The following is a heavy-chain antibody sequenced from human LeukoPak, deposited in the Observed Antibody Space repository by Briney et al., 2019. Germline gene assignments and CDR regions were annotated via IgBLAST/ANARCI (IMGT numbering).Heavy chain of an antibody. V-gene: IGHV1-69*04. CDR1: GDTFNSHT. D-gene: IGHD3-3*01. J-gene: IGHJ6*02. Sequence: SVKVSCKVSGDTFNSHTIIWVRQPTRQDLDWMGRITHSLGVPYYSQKFQDRVTITADKSANIAYMELNALRPEDTAVYYCAREPSDYDFWSGTYYFSGLDVWVQGTSVTVSS. CDR2: ITHSLGVP. CDR3: AREPSDYDFWSGTYYFSGLDV.